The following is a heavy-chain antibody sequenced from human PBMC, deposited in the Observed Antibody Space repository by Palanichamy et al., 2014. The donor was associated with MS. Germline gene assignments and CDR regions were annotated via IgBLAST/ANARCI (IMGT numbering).Heavy chain of an antibody. D-gene: IGHD6-13*01. CDR1: GFTFSSYA. CDR2: ITASGVGT. V-gene: IGHV3-23*01. CDR3: AKDRVAASGTSGGDY. Sequence: EVQLLESGGGLVQPGGSLRLSCAASGFTFSSYAMSWVRQAPGKGLEWVSAITASGVGTYYADSVRGRFTISRDNSKNTLYLQMNSLRAEDTAVYYCAKDRVAASGTSGGDYWGQGILATVSS. J-gene: IGHJ4*02.